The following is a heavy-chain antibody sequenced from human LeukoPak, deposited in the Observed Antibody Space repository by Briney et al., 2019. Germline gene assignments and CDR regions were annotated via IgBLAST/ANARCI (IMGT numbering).Heavy chain of an antibody. D-gene: IGHD3-16*01. V-gene: IGHV3-48*03. J-gene: IGHJ4*02. CDR1: GFPFSRFE. Sequence: GGALRLSCAASGFPFSRFEVNWVRLVPGKGLERIAYISASGDTTKYADSVRGRFTVSRHNTGDSLFLQMDSLGVDDTGVYYCASNAAFGLGELALVAFEYWGQGTLVTVAS. CDR3: ASNAAFGLGELALVAFEY. CDR2: ISASGDTT.